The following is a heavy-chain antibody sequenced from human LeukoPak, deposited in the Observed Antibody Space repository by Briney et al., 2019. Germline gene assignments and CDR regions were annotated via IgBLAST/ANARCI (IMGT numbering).Heavy chain of an antibody. V-gene: IGHV4-30-2*01. CDR2: IYHSGST. D-gene: IGHD3-10*01. J-gene: IGHJ3*02. CDR1: GGSISSGGYS. Sequence: PSETLSLTCAVSGGSISSGGYSWSWIRQPPGKGLEWIGYIYHSGSTYYNPSLKSRVTISVDRSKNQFSLKLSSVTAADTAVYYCALLFGEPHDAFDIWGQGTMVTVSS. CDR3: ALLFGEPHDAFDI.